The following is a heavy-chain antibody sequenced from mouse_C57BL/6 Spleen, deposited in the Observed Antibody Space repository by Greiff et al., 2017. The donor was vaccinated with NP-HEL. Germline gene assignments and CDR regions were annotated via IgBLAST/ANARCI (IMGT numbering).Heavy chain of an antibody. Sequence: DVKLVESGGGLVKPGGSLKLSCAASGFTFSDYGMHWVRQAPEKGLEWVAYISSGSSTIYYADTVKGRFTISRDNAKNTLFLQMTSLRSEDTAMYYCARDYYGSSPPFAYWGQGTLVTVSA. V-gene: IGHV5-17*01. D-gene: IGHD1-1*01. CDR1: GFTFSDYG. J-gene: IGHJ3*01. CDR2: ISSGSSTI. CDR3: ARDYYGSSPPFAY.